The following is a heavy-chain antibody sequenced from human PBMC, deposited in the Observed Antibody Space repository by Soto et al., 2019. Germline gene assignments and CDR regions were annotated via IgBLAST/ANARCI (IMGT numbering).Heavy chain of an antibody. J-gene: IGHJ6*02. CDR3: TTDSADIVVVPATFGMDV. Sequence: PGGSLRLSCAASRITFSNAWMTWVRQAPGKGLEWVGRIKSITDGGTTDYAAPVKGRFTISRDDSKDTLYLQMNNLRTEDTAVYHCTTDSADIVVVPATFGMDVWGQGTTVTVSS. D-gene: IGHD2-2*01. V-gene: IGHV3-15*01. CDR2: IKSITDGGTT. CDR1: RITFSNAW.